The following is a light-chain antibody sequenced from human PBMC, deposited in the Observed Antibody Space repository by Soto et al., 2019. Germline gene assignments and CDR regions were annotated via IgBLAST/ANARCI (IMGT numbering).Light chain of an antibody. V-gene: IGKV1-39*01. CDR1: QSISSY. CDR3: QQSYSAPHT. CDR2: AAS. Sequence: DLQTTQSPPSLSASVGDRVTITCRTSQSISSYLNWYQQKPGKAPKLLIYAASRLQSGVPLRFSGSASGTDFTLTISSLQPEDFATYYCQQSYSAPHTFGQGTKLEIK. J-gene: IGKJ2*01.